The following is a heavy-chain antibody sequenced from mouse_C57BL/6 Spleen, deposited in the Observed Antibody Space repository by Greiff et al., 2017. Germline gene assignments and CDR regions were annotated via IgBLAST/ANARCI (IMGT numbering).Heavy chain of an antibody. CDR2: INPGSGGT. Sequence: VQLHQSGAELVRPGTSVKVSCKASGYAFTNYLIEWVKQRPGQGLEWIGVINPGSGGTNYNEKFKGKATLTADKSSSTAYMQLSSLTSEDSAVYFCARFNWNFDYWGQGTTLTVSS. D-gene: IGHD4-1*01. J-gene: IGHJ2*01. CDR1: GYAFTNYL. V-gene: IGHV1-54*01. CDR3: ARFNWNFDY.